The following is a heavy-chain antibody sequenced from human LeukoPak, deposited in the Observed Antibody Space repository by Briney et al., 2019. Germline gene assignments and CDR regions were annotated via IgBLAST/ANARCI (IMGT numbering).Heavy chain of an antibody. CDR3: AKQGYTTSWLYFDY. Sequence: QAGGSLRLSCAASGFTFSSYAMSWVRQAPGEGLEWVSVIGGSDGRTYYADSVKGRFTVSRDNSKNTVYLQLNNLRAEDTAVYYCAKQGYTTSWLYFDYWGQGTLVTVSS. D-gene: IGHD2-2*01. V-gene: IGHV3-23*01. CDR2: IGGSDGRT. CDR1: GFTFSSYA. J-gene: IGHJ4*02.